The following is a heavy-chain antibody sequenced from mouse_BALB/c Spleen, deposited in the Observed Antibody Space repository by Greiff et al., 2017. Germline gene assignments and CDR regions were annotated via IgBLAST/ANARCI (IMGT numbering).Heavy chain of an antibody. J-gene: IGHJ4*01. CDR1: GFTFSSYC. CDR3: ARRSGAGPDY. V-gene: IGHV5-6*01. Sequence: VLLLQSGADLMKPGASVKLSCAATGFTFSSYCMSWVRQTPDHSLEWIGNISPGGGCTYYPESFKGQFTFSGDNAKNTLYMQLSSLTSEDTAVYYCARRSGAGPDYWGQGTTVTVSS. CDR2: ISPGGGCT.